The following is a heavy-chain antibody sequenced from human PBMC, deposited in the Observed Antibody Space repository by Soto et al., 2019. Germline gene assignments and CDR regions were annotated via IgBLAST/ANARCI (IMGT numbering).Heavy chain of an antibody. CDR3: AVGLSYAFWTGYSADIVY. Sequence: GASVKVSCKASGYTFTSYGISWVRQAPGQGLEWMGWISAYNGNTNYAQKLQGRVTMTTDTSTSTAYMELRSLRSDDTAVYYCAVGLSYAFWTGYSADIVYWGPGTLLTVSS. V-gene: IGHV1-18*01. D-gene: IGHD3-3*01. CDR2: ISAYNGNT. CDR1: GYTFTSYG. J-gene: IGHJ4*02.